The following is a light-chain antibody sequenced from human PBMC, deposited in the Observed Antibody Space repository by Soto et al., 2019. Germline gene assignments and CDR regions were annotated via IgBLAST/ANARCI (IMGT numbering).Light chain of an antibody. V-gene: IGKV3-11*01. Sequence: EIVLTQSPATLSLSPGERATLSCRASQSDSSYLAWDQQKPCQAPRLLIYDASNRATGIPARFSGSGSGTDFTLTISSLEPEDFAVYYCQQRSNWPAYTLGQGTKLEIK. J-gene: IGKJ2*01. CDR3: QQRSNWPAYT. CDR1: QSDSSY. CDR2: DAS.